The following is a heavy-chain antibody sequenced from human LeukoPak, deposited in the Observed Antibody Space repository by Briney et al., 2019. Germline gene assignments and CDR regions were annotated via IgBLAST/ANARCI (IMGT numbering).Heavy chain of an antibody. CDR2: IRPSGST. V-gene: IGHV1-46*01. J-gene: IGHJ4*02. CDR3: AREGPETYNFDF. D-gene: IGHD5-18*01. CDR1: GYTFTSYY. Sequence: ASVKVSRKASGYTFTSYYIHWVRQAPGQGLEYMGIIRPSGSTAYAQKFQGRVTMTRDTSTSAVYMELSSLRSEDTAVYYCAREGPETYNFDFWGQGTQVTVSS.